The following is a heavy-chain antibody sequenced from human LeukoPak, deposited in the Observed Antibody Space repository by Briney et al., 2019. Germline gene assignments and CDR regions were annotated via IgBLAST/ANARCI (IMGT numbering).Heavy chain of an antibody. D-gene: IGHD1-26*01. CDR3: ARGTSGGYFDY. CDR2: INSDGFST. J-gene: IGHJ4*02. Sequence: PGGSLRLSCAASGFTLSSFWIHWVRQVPGKGPVWVSRINSDGFSTSYADSVKGRFTISRDNAKNTLYLQMNSLRAEDTAVYYCARGTSGGYFDYWGQGTLVTVSS. V-gene: IGHV3-74*01. CDR1: GFTLSSFW.